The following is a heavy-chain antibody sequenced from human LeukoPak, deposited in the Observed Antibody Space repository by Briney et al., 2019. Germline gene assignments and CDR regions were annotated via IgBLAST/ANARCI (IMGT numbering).Heavy chain of an antibody. Sequence: GASVKVSCKASGGTFSSYAISWVRQAPGQGLEWMGRISPIFGIANYAQKFQGRVTITSHNSTSPAYMELSSLRSEDTAVYYCPRSLYCSSTSSYTGFYAFHIWRQGTMVTVSS. V-gene: IGHV1-69*04. CDR1: GGTFSSYA. J-gene: IGHJ3*02. CDR2: ISPIFGIA. CDR3: PRSLYCSSTSSYTGFYAFHI. D-gene: IGHD2-2*02.